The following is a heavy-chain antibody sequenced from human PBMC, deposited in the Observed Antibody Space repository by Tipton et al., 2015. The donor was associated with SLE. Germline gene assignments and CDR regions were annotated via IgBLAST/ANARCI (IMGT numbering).Heavy chain of an antibody. CDR2: ISSSGSTI. J-gene: IGHJ1*01. V-gene: IGHV3-48*03. D-gene: IGHD6-13*01. CDR3: ARDDGYSSSWRAEYFQH. CDR1: GFTFSSYE. Sequence: SLRLSCAASGFTFSSYEMNWVRQAPGKGLEWVSYISSSGSTIYYADSVKGRFTISRDNAKNSLYLQMNSLRAEDTAVYYCARDDGYSSSWRAEYFQHWGQGTLVTVSS.